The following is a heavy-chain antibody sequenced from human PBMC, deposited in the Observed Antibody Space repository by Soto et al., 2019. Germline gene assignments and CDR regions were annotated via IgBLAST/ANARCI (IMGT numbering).Heavy chain of an antibody. V-gene: IGHV1-69*13. CDR1: GGTFSSYA. Sequence: SVKVSCKASGGTFSSYAISWVRQAPGQGLEWMGGIIPIFGTANYAQKFQGRVTITADESTSTAYMELSSLRSEDTAVYYCASDYYDSSGYYSTSCYWGQGTLVTVSS. CDR2: IIPIFGTA. J-gene: IGHJ4*02. CDR3: ASDYYDSSGYYSTSCY. D-gene: IGHD3-22*01.